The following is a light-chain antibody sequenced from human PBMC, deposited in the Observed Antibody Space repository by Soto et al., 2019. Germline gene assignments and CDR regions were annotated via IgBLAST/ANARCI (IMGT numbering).Light chain of an antibody. CDR3: QQSHSIPYT. Sequence: DIQMTQSPSSLSASVGDRVTITCRASQTISSYLNWYQQKPGKATKLLIYAASSLQSGVPSRFSGSGSGTDFTLTISSLQPEEFATYYCQQSHSIPYTFGQGTKLEIK. J-gene: IGKJ2*01. CDR1: QTISSY. V-gene: IGKV1-39*01. CDR2: AAS.